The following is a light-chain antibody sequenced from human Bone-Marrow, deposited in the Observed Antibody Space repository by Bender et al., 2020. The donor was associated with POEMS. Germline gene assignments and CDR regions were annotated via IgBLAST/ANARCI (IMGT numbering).Light chain of an antibody. CDR2: SNT. V-gene: IGLV1-44*01. CDR3: DSYTPPNTHV. CDR1: SSNIRRHS. Sequence: QSVLTQPPSASGTPGQTVTISCSGSSSNIRRHSVNWYQQLPGTAPNLLIHSNTQRPSGVPDRFSGSKSGTSASLAISGLQSEDEADYYCDSYTPPNTHVFGTGTTLTVL. J-gene: IGLJ1*01.